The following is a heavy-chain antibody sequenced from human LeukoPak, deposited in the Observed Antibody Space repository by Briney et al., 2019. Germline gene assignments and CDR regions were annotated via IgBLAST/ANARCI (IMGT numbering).Heavy chain of an antibody. CDR2: ISYSSSTI. CDR3: ARDEETAAAGTFGC. CDR1: GFTFNTYS. Sequence: GGSLRLSCAASGFTFNTYSMNWVRQAPGKGLEWVSYISYSSSTIYYADSVKGRFTISRDNAKNSLYLQMNSLRDEDTAVYYCARDEETAAAGTFGCWGQGTLVTVSS. D-gene: IGHD6-13*01. V-gene: IGHV3-48*02. J-gene: IGHJ4*02.